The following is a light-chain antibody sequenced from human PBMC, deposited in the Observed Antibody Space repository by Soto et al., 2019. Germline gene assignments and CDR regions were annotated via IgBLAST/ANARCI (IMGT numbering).Light chain of an antibody. CDR1: QSVSSSY. CDR3: QQYGSSPGT. J-gene: IGKJ2*02. V-gene: IGKV3-20*01. Sequence: IVLTQSPGTLSLSPGERATLSCRASQSVSSSYLAWYQQKPVQAPRLLIYGASSRATGIPDRFSGSGSGTDFTITISRLEPEDFAVYYCQQYGSSPGTFGQGTKLEIK. CDR2: GAS.